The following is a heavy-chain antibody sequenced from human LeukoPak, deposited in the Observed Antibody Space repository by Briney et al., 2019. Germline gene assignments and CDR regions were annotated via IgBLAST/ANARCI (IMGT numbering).Heavy chain of an antibody. J-gene: IGHJ4*02. CDR2: INPNSGGT. CDR1: GYTFTGYY. Sequence: ASVKASCKASGYTFTGYYMHWVRQAPGQGLEWMGWINPNSGGTNYAQKFQGRVTMTRDTSISTAYMELSRLRSDDTAVYYCARDSDYIWGSYRYTFAYWGQGTLVTVSS. CDR3: ARDSDYIWGSYRYTFAY. V-gene: IGHV1-2*02. D-gene: IGHD3-16*02.